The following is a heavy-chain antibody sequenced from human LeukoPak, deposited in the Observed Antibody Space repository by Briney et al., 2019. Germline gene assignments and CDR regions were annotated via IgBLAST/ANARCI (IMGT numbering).Heavy chain of an antibody. D-gene: IGHD2-2*01. J-gene: IGHJ4*02. V-gene: IGHV1-58*01. CDR1: GFTFTSTA. CDR3: ASDPPYTSSSAW. Sequence: SVTVSCKASGFTFTSTAVQWVRQARGQRLEWIGWILIGSGNTNYAQMFQERVTLTWDVSTSTAYMVLSSLRSEDTAIYYCASDPPYTSSSAWWGQGTLVTVSS. CDR2: ILIGSGNT.